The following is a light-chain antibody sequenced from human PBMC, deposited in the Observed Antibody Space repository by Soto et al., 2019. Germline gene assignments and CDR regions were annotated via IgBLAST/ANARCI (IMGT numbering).Light chain of an antibody. CDR2: AAS. V-gene: IGKV1-9*01. CDR1: QGISSY. CDR3: QQLNSYPQLT. Sequence: DIQLTQSPSFLAASVGDGVTITCRASQGISSYLAWYQQKPGKAPKLLIYAASTLQSGVPSRFSGSGSGTEFTLTISSQQPEDFATYYCQQLNSYPQLTFGGGTKVEIK. J-gene: IGKJ4*01.